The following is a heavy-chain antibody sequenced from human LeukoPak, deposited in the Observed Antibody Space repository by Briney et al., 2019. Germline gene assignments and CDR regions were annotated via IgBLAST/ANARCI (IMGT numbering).Heavy chain of an antibody. V-gene: IGHV4-61*02. J-gene: IGHJ4*02. CDR2: IYTSGST. CDR3: AILDVSSGWYYFDY. Sequence: SQTLSLTCTVSGFSISTGSDYWSWIRQPAGKGLEWIGRIYTSGSTNYNPSLQSRTTISVDKSKNQFSLNLSSVTAADTAVYYCAILDVSSGWYYFDYWGQGTLVTASS. D-gene: IGHD6-19*01. CDR1: GFSISTGSDY.